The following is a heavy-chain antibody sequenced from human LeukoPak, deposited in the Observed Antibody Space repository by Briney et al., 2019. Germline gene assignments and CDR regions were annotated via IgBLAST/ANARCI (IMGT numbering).Heavy chain of an antibody. Sequence: GGSLRLSCAASGFTVSSNYMSWVRQAPGKGLEWVSVIYSGGSTYYADSVKGRFTISRDNSKNTLYLQMNSLRSDDTAVYYCARDLEIYSYYGSGYWGQGTLVTVSS. V-gene: IGHV3-53*05. CDR1: GFTVSSNY. CDR3: ARDLEIYSYYGSGY. D-gene: IGHD3-10*01. J-gene: IGHJ4*02. CDR2: IYSGGST.